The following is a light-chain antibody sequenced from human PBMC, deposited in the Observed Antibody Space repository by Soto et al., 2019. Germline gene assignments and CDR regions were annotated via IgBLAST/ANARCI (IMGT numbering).Light chain of an antibody. V-gene: IGLV1-40*01. Sequence: QSVLTQPPSVSGAPGQRVTISCTGSSSNIGAGFDVHWYQQLPGTAPKLLIYGNVDRPSGVPDRFSGSKSGTSASLAITGLHAEDEADYYCQSYDSSLSGYVFGTGTQLTVL. J-gene: IGLJ1*01. CDR2: GNV. CDR1: SSNIGAGFD. CDR3: QSYDSSLSGYV.